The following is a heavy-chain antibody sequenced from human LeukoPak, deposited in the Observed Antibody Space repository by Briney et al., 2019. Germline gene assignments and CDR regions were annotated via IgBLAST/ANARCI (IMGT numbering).Heavy chain of an antibody. CDR3: ARRYCSSTTCYFFDQ. Sequence: GGSLRLSCAASGFTFGSYAMSWVRQAPGKGLEWVSAISGNSEYTYYTDSAKGRFTISRDDSKNTVSLQMNSLRAEDTAMYYCARRYCSSTTCYFFDQWGRGTLVTVSS. CDR1: GFTFGSYA. J-gene: IGHJ4*01. V-gene: IGHV3-23*01. D-gene: IGHD2-2*01. CDR2: ISGNSEYT.